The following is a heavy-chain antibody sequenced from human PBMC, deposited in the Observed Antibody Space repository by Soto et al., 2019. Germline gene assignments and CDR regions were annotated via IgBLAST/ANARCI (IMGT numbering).Heavy chain of an antibody. CDR1: GLTFRNHA. CDR2: ISDSGVNT. J-gene: IGHJ4*02. V-gene: IGHV3-23*01. CDR3: VSWVSAHFDY. D-gene: IGHD2-8*01. Sequence: VSVRLSWTTSGLTFRNHAMTWVRQAPDKGLEWVSTISDSGVNTHYADSVKGRFTISRDNSRNTLYLQMNSLGGEDTAVHYCVSWVSAHFDYWGQGTVVTVSS.